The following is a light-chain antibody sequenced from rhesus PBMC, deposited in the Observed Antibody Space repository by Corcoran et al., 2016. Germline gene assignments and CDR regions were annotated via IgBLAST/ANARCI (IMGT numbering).Light chain of an antibody. CDR1: QGINNY. V-gene: IGKV1-66*01. Sequence: DIQMTQSPSSLSASVGDPVTITFRASQGINNYLSWYPQKPGKDPKPLLYNASSLETGVPSRFSGSGSGTDYTLTISSLQPEDIATYYCQQYNNSPLTFGGGTKVEIK. CDR3: QQYNNSPLT. J-gene: IGKJ4*01. CDR2: NAS.